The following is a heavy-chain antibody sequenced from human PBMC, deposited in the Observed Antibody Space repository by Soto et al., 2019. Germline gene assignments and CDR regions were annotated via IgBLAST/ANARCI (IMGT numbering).Heavy chain of an antibody. CDR2: ISYDGSNK. V-gene: IGHV3-30*18. J-gene: IGHJ4*02. CDR3: AKVGSYSNYDDFDY. Sequence: LRLSCAASGFTFSSYGMHWVRQAPGKGLKWVAVISYDGSNKYYADSVKGRFTISRDNSKNTLYLQMNSLRAEDTAVYYCAKVGSYSNYDDFDYWGQGTLVTVSS. CDR1: GFTFSSYG. D-gene: IGHD4-4*01.